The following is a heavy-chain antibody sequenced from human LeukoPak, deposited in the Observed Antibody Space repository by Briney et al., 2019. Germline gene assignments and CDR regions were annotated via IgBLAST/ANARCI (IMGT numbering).Heavy chain of an antibody. Sequence: SETLSLTRPVTGGSLSTSNRWTWVPQPPGKGLEWGGETYHRGAPNYNLSLKSRVTISVDKSKNQFSLKRSSVTDADTAVYFCARDILTGYPLDYWGQGTLVTVSS. CDR3: ARDILTGYPLDY. V-gene: IGHV4-4*02. J-gene: IGHJ4*02. D-gene: IGHD3-9*01. CDR2: TYHRGAP. CDR1: GGSLSTSNR.